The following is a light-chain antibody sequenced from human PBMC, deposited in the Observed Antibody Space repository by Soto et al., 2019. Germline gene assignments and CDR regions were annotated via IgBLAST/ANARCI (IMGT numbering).Light chain of an antibody. V-gene: IGKV3-15*01. J-gene: IGKJ5*01. Sequence: VMTQSPATLSVSPGERVTLSCRASQSPSSNVAWYQQKPGQAPRLLIYGAVNRPTGVPARFSGSESGTEFTLTITSLQSEDFAVYYCQNYNSWPPITFGQGTRLEIK. CDR2: GAV. CDR1: QSPSSN. CDR3: QNYNSWPPIT.